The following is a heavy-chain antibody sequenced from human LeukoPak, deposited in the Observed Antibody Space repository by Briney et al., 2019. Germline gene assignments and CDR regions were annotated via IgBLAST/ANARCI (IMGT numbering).Heavy chain of an antibody. CDR1: GGSISSGGYY. CDR3: ARGSSGYCSAASCFRPEDAFGI. V-gene: IGHV4-30-2*01. J-gene: IGHJ3*02. D-gene: IGHD2-15*01. Sequence: SETLSLTCTVSGGSISSGGYYWSWIRQPPGKGLEWIGYIYHSGSTYYNPSLKSRVTISVDRSKNQFSLKLSSVTAADTAVYYCARGSSGYCSAASCFRPEDAFGIWGQGTVVTVS. CDR2: IYHSGST.